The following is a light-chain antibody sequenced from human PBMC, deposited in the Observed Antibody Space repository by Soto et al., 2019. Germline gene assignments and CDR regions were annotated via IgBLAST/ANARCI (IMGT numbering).Light chain of an antibody. V-gene: IGKV4-1*01. CDR2: CAS. CDR3: QQYYSTPRT. CDR1: QSVLYSSNNKNY. Sequence: DSWITHSPSSLALSLVERGTVRCQSSQSVLYSSNNKNYLAWYQQKPGQPPKLLIYCASTRESGVPDRCSGSGSGTEFTLTISSLQAEDVAVYYCQQYYSTPRTFGQGPKVDIK. J-gene: IGKJ1*01.